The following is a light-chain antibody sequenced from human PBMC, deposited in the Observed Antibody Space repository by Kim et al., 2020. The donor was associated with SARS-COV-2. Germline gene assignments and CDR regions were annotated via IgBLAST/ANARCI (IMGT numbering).Light chain of an antibody. V-gene: IGLV2-8*01. CDR2: DVN. Sequence: QSVTLSCTGTSSYVGGYNFVPWHQQHPGKAPKLIIYDVNKRPSGVPNRFSGSKSGNTASLTVSGLQAEDEADYYCSSYAGTNNFYVFGTGTKVTVL. CDR3: SSYAGTNNFYV. J-gene: IGLJ1*01. CDR1: SSYVGGYNF.